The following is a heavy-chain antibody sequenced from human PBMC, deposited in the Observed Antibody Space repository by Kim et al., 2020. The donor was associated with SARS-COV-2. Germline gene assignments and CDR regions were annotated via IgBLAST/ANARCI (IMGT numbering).Heavy chain of an antibody. D-gene: IGHD1-20*01. CDR1: GGSISSYY. CDR2: IYYSGST. V-gene: IGHV4-59*01. Sequence: SETLSLTCTVSGGSISSYYWSWIRQPPGKGLEWIGYIYYSGSTNYNPSLKSRVAISVDTSKNQFSLKLSSVTAADTAVYYCARDRHITGTYYGFDYWGQGTLVTVSS. CDR3: ARDRHITGTYYGFDY. J-gene: IGHJ4*02.